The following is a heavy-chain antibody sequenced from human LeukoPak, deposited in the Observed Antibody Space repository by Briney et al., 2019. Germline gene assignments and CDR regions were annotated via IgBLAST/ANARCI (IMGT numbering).Heavy chain of an antibody. V-gene: IGHV1-24*01. Sequence: GASVKVSCKVSGYTLTELSMHWVRQAPGKGLEWMGGFDPEDGETIYAQKFQGRVTMTEDTSTSTVYMELSSLRSEDTAVYYCARATLQAGFGELLSLFDYWGQGTLVTVSS. CDR1: GYTLTELS. D-gene: IGHD3-10*01. CDR3: ARATLQAGFGELLSLFDY. CDR2: FDPEDGET. J-gene: IGHJ4*02.